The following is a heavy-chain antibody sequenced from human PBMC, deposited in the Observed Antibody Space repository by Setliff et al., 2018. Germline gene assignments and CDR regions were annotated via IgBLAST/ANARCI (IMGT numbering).Heavy chain of an antibody. J-gene: IGHJ3*01. CDR2: ISSYNDIT. Sequence: GASVKVSCKASGYILNSYGISWVRQAPGQGLEWMGWISSYNDITNHAQRFQGRVTLTTDMSTSAAYMELRSLGSDDTAVYYCAISTLSICSGGTCPNVFDVWGQGTMVT. CDR3: AISTLSICSGGTCPNVFDV. CDR1: GYILNSYG. V-gene: IGHV1-18*01. D-gene: IGHD2-15*01.